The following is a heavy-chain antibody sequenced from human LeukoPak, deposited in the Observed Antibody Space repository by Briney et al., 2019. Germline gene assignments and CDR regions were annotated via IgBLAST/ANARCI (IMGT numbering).Heavy chain of an antibody. CDR1: GFTFSSYG. Sequence: GGSLRLSCAASGFTFSSYGMHWVRQAPGKGLEWVAVISYDGSNKYYADSVKGRFTISRDNSKNTLYLQMNSLRAEDTAVYYCAKDLMGTYYDFWSGYSHYYYGMDVWGQGTTVTVSS. D-gene: IGHD3-3*01. V-gene: IGHV3-30*18. J-gene: IGHJ6*02. CDR3: AKDLMGTYYDFWSGYSHYYYGMDV. CDR2: ISYDGSNK.